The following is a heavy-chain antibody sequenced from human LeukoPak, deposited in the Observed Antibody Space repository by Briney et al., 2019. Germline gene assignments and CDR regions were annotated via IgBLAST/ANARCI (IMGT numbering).Heavy chain of an antibody. CDR2: ISSSSSYT. CDR1: GFTFSDYY. J-gene: IGHJ3*02. V-gene: IGHV3-11*05. D-gene: IGHD6-19*01. CDR3: ARDKGLVGNDAFDI. Sequence: GGSLRLSCAASGFTFSDYYMSWIRQAPGKGLEWVSYISSSSSYTNYADSVKGRFTISRDNAKNSLYLQTNSLRAEDTAVYYCARDKGLVGNDAFDIWGQGTMVTVSS.